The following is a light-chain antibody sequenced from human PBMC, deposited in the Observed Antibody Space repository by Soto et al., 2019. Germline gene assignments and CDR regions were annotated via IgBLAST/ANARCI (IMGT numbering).Light chain of an antibody. J-gene: IGKJ1*01. CDR3: QQYNNWPPGT. V-gene: IGKV3-15*01. Sequence: EIVMTQSPATLSVSPGERATLSCRASQRVNGNLAWYQQKPGQALRLLIYGASTRATDIPARFSGSGSGTEFTLTISSLQSEDFAVYYCQQYNNWPPGTFGQGTKVEIK. CDR2: GAS. CDR1: QRVNGN.